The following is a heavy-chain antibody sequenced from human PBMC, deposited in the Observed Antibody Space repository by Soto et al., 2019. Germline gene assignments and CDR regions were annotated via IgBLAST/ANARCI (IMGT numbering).Heavy chain of an antibody. CDR3: ARERFYSYAMDV. CDR2: VIPIFGKP. CDR1: GGTFSSYS. Sequence: QVQLVQSGAEVKKSGSPVKVSCTASGGTFSSYSINWVRQAPGQGLEWMGGVIPIFGKPTYAQKFQGRLTITADKSTSTAYLELISLRYDDTAVYFCARERFYSYAMDVWGQGTTVTVSS. J-gene: IGHJ6*02. V-gene: IGHV1-69*06.